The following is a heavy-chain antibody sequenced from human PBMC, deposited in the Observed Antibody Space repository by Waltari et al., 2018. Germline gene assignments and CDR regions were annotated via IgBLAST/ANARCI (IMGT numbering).Heavy chain of an antibody. Sequence: EVQLVESVGGLVQPGGSLRLSCAASGFTFSSIWMHWVRQAPGKGLVWVSRINGDGSTTSYADSVKGRFAISRDNAKNTLYLQVDSLRAEDTAVYYCATSRDGYNLIGDYWGQGTLVTVSS. V-gene: IGHV3-74*01. CDR3: ATSRDGYNLIGDY. D-gene: IGHD5-12*01. CDR1: GFTFSSIW. J-gene: IGHJ4*02. CDR2: INGDGSTT.